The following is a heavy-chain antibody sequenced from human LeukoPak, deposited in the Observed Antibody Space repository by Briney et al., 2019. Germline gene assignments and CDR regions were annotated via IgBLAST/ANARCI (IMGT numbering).Heavy chain of an antibody. V-gene: IGHV4-61*02. D-gene: IGHD3-22*01. CDR1: GGSISSGSYY. Sequence: SQTLSLTCTVSGGSISSGSYYWSWIRQPAGKGLEWIGRIYTSGSTNYNPSLKSRVTISVDTSKNQFSLKLSSVTAADTAVYYRARFSYDSSGYYGSNYWGQGTLVTVSS. CDR2: IYTSGST. CDR3: ARFSYDSSGYYGSNY. J-gene: IGHJ4*02.